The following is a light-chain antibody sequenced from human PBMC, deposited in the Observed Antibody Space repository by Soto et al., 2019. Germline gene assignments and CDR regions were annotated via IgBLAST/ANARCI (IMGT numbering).Light chain of an antibody. CDR3: QQANSFPQT. CDR1: QSISTW. V-gene: IGKV1-5*01. Sequence: DIQMTQSPSTLSASVGDRVTITCRASQSISTWLAWYQQKPGKAPKLLIYDVSSLESGVPSRFSGSRSGTEFTLTISSLQPEDFATYYCQQANSFPQTFGQGTKVDI. J-gene: IGKJ1*01. CDR2: DVS.